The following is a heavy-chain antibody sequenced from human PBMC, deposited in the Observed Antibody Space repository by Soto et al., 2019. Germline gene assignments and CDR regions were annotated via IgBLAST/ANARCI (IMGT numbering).Heavy chain of an antibody. CDR1: RGSFSSYS. D-gene: IGHD3-22*01. CDR3: ARGLRITMIVDPAFDI. CDR2: IIPIFGTA. V-gene: IGHV1-69*13. Sequence: SVELCCEASRGSFSSYSMSWVRQSPRQGLEWMGGIIPIFGTANYAQKFQGRVTITADESTSTAYMELSSLRSEDTAVYYCARGLRITMIVDPAFDIWGQGTMVTVSS. J-gene: IGHJ3*02.